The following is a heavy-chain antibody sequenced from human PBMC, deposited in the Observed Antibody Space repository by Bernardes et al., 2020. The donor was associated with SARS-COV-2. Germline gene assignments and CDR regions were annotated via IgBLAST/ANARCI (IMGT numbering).Heavy chain of an antibody. V-gene: IGHV3-33*01. J-gene: IGHJ4*02. CDR2: IWYDGSNK. CDR3: ARESTVTHYGQGFDY. CDR1: GFTFSSYG. Sequence: GSLRLSCAASGFTFSSYGMHWVRQAPGKGLEWVAVIWYDGSNKYYADSVKGRFTISRDNSKNTLYLQMNSLRAEDTAVYYCARESTVTHYGQGFDYWGQGTLVTVSS. D-gene: IGHD4-17*01.